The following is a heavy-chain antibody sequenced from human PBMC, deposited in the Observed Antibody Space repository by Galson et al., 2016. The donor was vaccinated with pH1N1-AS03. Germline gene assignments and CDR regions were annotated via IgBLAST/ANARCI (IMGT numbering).Heavy chain of an antibody. CDR1: GFPFSGYS. Sequence: SLRLSCAASGFPFSGYSMNWVRQAPGKGLEWVSFISTTSSSIYYADSVKGRFTISRDNAKNSLFLQMNSLRDEDTAVYYCARDGPPQGISVAGSFDFRGQGTLVTVSS. CDR3: ARDGPPQGISVAGSFDF. J-gene: IGHJ4*02. V-gene: IGHV3-21*01. D-gene: IGHD6-19*01. CDR2: ISTTSSSI.